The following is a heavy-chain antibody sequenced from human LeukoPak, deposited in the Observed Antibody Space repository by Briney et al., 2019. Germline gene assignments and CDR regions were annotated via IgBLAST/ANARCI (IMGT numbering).Heavy chain of an antibody. D-gene: IGHD1-26*01. V-gene: IGHV3-48*04. Sequence: GGSLRLSCAASGFTISRDSMNWVRQAPGKGLEWVSYISISGTTIYYADSVKGRFTFSRDNAKNSLYLQMNSLRAEDTAVYYCARDGELGSPADAFDIWGQGTMVTVSS. J-gene: IGHJ3*02. CDR2: ISISGTTI. CDR3: ARDGELGSPADAFDI. CDR1: GFTISRDS.